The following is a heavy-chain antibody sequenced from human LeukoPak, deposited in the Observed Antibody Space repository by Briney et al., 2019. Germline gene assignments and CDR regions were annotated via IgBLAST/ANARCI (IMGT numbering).Heavy chain of an antibody. J-gene: IGHJ5*02. Sequence: GESLKISCKGSGYSFTNFWIGWVRQMPGKGLEWMGIIYPGDSDTRYSPSFQGQVTISADKSISTAYLQWSSLKASDTAMYYCARVPMVRGVGWFDPWGQGTLVTVSS. CDR1: GYSFTNFW. CDR3: ARVPMVRGVGWFDP. V-gene: IGHV5-51*01. D-gene: IGHD3-10*01. CDR2: IYPGDSDT.